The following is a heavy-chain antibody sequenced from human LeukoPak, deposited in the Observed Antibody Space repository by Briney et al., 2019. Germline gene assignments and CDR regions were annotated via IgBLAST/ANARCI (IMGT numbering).Heavy chain of an antibody. D-gene: IGHD6-13*01. J-gene: IGHJ4*02. Sequence: GGSLRLSCAASGFAFSSYAMSWVRQAPGKGLEWVSAVSGSGGSTYYADSVKGRFTISRDNSKNTLYLQMNSLRAEDTAVYYCANSARSSWYGDFDYWGQGTLVTVSS. CDR2: VSGSGGST. CDR1: GFAFSSYA. CDR3: ANSARSSWYGDFDY. V-gene: IGHV3-23*01.